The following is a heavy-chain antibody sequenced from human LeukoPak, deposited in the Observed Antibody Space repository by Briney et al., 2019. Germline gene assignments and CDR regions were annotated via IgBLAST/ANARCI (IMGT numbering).Heavy chain of an antibody. CDR1: GGSISSYY. J-gene: IGHJ5*02. D-gene: IGHD3-10*01. CDR3: ARERESSATNWFDP. Sequence: SETLSLTCTVSGGSISSYYWSWIRQPPGKGLEWIGYIYYSGSTNYNPSLKSRVTISVDTSKNQFSLKLSSVTAADTAVYYCARERESSATNWFDPWGQGTLVTVSS. CDR2: IYYSGST. V-gene: IGHV4-59*01.